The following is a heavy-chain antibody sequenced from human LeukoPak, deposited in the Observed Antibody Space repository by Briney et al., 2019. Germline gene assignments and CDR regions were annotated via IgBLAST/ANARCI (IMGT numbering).Heavy chain of an antibody. Sequence: ASVKVSCKASGYTFTSYGISWVRQATGQGLEWMGWMNPNSGNTGYAQKFQGRVTITRNTSISTAYMELSSLRSEGTAVYYCARGRRLDYWGQGTLVTVSS. V-gene: IGHV1-8*03. J-gene: IGHJ4*02. CDR3: ARGRRLDY. CDR2: MNPNSGNT. CDR1: GYTFTSYG.